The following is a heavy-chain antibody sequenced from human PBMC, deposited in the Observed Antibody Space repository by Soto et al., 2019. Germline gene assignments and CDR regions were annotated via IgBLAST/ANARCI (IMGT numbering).Heavy chain of an antibody. CDR2: VSSNGDVT. J-gene: IGHJ4*02. D-gene: IGHD6-19*01. Sequence: PGGSLRLSCSASGFTFRNFAMHWVRQAPGKGLQYVSGVSSNGDVTDYADSVKGRFTISRDNSKNTVYLQMSGLRGDDTAVYYCVKEKTIAVTGGLDYWGQGTLVTVSS. CDR3: VKEKTIAVTGGLDY. V-gene: IGHV3-64D*06. CDR1: GFTFRNFA.